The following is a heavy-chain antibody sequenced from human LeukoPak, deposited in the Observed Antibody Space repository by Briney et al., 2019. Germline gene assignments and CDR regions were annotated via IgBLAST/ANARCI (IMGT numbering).Heavy chain of an antibody. CDR2: ISGSGGST. CDR1: GFTSSSYA. J-gene: IGHJ4*02. CDR3: AKDHRYSYFFDY. Sequence: GGSLRLSCAASGFTSSSYAMSWVRQAPGKGLEWVSAISGSGGSTYYADSVKGRFTISRDNSKNTLYLQMNSLRAEDTAVYYCAKDHRYSYFFDYWGQGTLVTVSS. D-gene: IGHD5-18*01. V-gene: IGHV3-23*01.